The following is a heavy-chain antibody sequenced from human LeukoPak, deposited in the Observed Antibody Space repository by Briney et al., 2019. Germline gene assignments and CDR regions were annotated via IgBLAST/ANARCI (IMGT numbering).Heavy chain of an antibody. V-gene: IGHV3-11*04. CDR3: ARAAAGYGTSRIDY. CDR1: GFTFSDYY. J-gene: IGHJ4*02. CDR2: ISSSGSTI. D-gene: IGHD6-13*01. Sequence: PGGSLRLSCAASGFTFSDYYMSWIRQAPGKGLEWVSYISSSGSTIYYADTVKGRFTISRDNAKNSLYLQMNSLRAEDTALYYCARAAAGYGTSRIDYWGQGTLVTVSS.